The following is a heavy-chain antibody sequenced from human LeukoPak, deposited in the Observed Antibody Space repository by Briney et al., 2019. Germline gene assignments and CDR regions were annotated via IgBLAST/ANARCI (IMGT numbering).Heavy chain of an antibody. D-gene: IGHD5-24*01. J-gene: IGHJ4*02. CDR2: IYSGGST. CDR1: GFTVSSNY. V-gene: IGHV3-66*02. CDR3: TRDGSRRPPQYYFDS. Sequence: PGGSLRLSCAASGFTVSSNYMNWVRQAPGKGLEWVSVIYSGGSTYYTDSVEGRFTISRDNSKNTLYLQMNSLRAEDTAVYYCTRDGSRRPPQYYFDSWGLGTLVTVSS.